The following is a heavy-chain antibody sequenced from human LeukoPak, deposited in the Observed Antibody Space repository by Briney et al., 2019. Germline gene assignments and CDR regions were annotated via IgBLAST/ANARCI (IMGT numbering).Heavy chain of an antibody. Sequence: GGSLRLSCAASEFTVSSNYMSWVRQAPGKGLEWVSSISSSSSYIYYADSVKGRFTISRDNAKNSLYLQMNSLRAEDTAVYYCARKNGLDYWGQGTLVTVSS. CDR3: ARKNGLDY. CDR2: ISSSSSYI. CDR1: EFTVSSNY. J-gene: IGHJ4*02. V-gene: IGHV3-21*01.